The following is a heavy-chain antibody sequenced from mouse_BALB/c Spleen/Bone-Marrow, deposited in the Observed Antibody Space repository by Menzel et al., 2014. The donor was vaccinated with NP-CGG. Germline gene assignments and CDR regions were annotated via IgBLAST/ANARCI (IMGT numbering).Heavy chain of an antibody. CDR3: ARHHRYAYYFDY. J-gene: IGHJ2*01. D-gene: IGHD2-14*01. Sequence: VKLVESGSVLVRPGASVKLSCKASGYTFTNSWIHWAKQRPGQGLEWIGEIHPNSGNTNFNEKFKVKATLTVDTSSSTTCVDLSSLTAEDSAVYYCARHHRYAYYFDYWGQGTTLTVSS. CDR2: IHPNSGNT. CDR1: GYTFTNSW. V-gene: IGHV1S130*01.